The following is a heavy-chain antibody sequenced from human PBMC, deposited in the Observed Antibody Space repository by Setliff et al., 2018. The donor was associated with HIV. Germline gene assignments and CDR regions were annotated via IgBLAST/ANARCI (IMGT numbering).Heavy chain of an antibody. CDR3: VRERDDLTGYYQDY. Sequence: SETLSLTCSVSGVSINRTDHYWGWIRQSPGKRLEWIGSVSQSGSTYYNPSLKSRVTISVDTSKNQFSLKLSSVTAADTAVYYCVRERDDLTGYYQDYWGQGTLVTVSS. CDR2: VSQSGST. V-gene: IGHV4-38-2*02. D-gene: IGHD3-9*01. CDR1: GVSINRTDHY. J-gene: IGHJ4*02.